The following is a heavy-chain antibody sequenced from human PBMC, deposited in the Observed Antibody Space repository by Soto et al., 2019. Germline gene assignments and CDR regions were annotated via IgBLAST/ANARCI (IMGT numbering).Heavy chain of an antibody. CDR3: ARLRFDYDFWSGYYIGHSYYYYGMDV. D-gene: IGHD3-3*01. J-gene: IGHJ6*02. V-gene: IGHV5-10-1*01. Sequence: GESLKISCKGSGYSFTSYWISWVRQMPGKGLAWMGRIDPSDSYTNYSPSFQGHVTISADKSTSTAYLQWSSLKASDTAMYYCARLRFDYDFWSGYYIGHSYYYYGMDVWGQGTTVTVSS. CDR1: GYSFTSYW. CDR2: IDPSDSYT.